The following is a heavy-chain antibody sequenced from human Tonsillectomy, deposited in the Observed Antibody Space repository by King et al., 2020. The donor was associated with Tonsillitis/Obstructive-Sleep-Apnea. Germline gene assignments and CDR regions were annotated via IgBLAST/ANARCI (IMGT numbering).Heavy chain of an antibody. CDR1: GFPFSNYW. CDR2: INSDGTDS. CDR3: ARDDPGVGIDY. D-gene: IGHD1-14*01. V-gene: IGHV3-74*01. J-gene: IGHJ4*02. Sequence: EVQLVESGEGLVQPGGALRLSCVASGFPFSNYWMHCVRQTPGKGLVWVSNINSDGTDSTYADSVKGRFNISRDNAKDTLYRQMNSLRAEDTAVYYCARDDPGVGIDYWGQGTLVTVSS.